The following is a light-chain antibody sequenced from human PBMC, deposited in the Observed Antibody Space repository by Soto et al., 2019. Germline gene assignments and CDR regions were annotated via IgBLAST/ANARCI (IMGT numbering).Light chain of an antibody. CDR2: KVS. Sequence: DVVMPQSPLSLPVTLGQPASISCRSSQSLVHSDGNTYLNWFQQRPGQSPRRLTYKVSNRDSGVPDRFSGSVSGTDFPQTIIRVEGEDVGVYHCMQGRLLPWPCGQGTKVEIK. CDR1: QSLVHSDGNTY. CDR3: MQGRLLPWP. V-gene: IGKV2-30*02. J-gene: IGKJ1*01.